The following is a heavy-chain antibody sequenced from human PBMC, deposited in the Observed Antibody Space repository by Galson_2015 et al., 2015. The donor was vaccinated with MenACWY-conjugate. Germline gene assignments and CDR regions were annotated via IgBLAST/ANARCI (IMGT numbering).Heavy chain of an antibody. CDR2: IWYDGSNE. J-gene: IGHJ3*02. D-gene: IGHD1-26*01. CDR1: GFTFNSHG. CDR3: AKRGAITASIWKDAFDI. V-gene: IGHV3-33*06. Sequence: SLRLSCAASGFTFNSHGMHWVRQAPGKGLEWVAVIWYDGSNEYYADSVKGRFTISRDNSKNTVYLQIDSLRAEDTAMYYCAKRGAITASIWKDAFDIRGQGTMVTVSS.